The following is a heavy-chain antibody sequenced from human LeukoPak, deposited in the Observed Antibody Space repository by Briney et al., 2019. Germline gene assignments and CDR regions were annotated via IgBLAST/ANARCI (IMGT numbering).Heavy chain of an antibody. CDR3: ARDQRRGLPQYLGGFDY. D-gene: IGHD2/OR15-2a*01. CDR1: GFTFSSYS. J-gene: IGHJ4*02. Sequence: GGSLRLSCAASGFTFSSYSMNWVRQAPGKGLEWVSSISGSSSYIYYADSVKGRFTISRDNAKNSLYLQMNSLRAEDTAVYYCARDQRRGLPQYLGGFDYWGQGTLVTVSS. CDR2: ISGSSSYI. V-gene: IGHV3-21*01.